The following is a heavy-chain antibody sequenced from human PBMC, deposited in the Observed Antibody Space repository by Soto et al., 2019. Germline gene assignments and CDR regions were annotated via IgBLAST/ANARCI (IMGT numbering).Heavy chain of an antibody. D-gene: IGHD3-10*01. CDR1: GFTFSSYA. J-gene: IGHJ4*02. CDR3: AKSYGSGSYYNDY. Sequence: GGSLRLSCAASGFTFSSYAISWVRQAPGKGLEWVSAISGSGGSTYYADSVKGRFTISRDNSKNTLYLQMNSLRAEDTAVYYCAKSYGSGSYYNDYWGQGTLVTVSS. CDR2: ISGSGGST. V-gene: IGHV3-23*01.